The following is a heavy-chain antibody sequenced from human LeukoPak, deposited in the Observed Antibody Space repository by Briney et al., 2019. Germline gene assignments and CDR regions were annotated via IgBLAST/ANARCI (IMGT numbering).Heavy chain of an antibody. V-gene: IGHV3-53*01. Sequence: PGGSLRLSCAASGFTVSSNYMSWVRQAPGKGLGWVSVIYSGDSTYYADSVKGRFTISRDNTKNTLFLQMNSLRAEDTAVYYCATGRGSGSYRFDYWGQGTLVTVSS. CDR1: GFTVSSNY. J-gene: IGHJ4*02. D-gene: IGHD3-10*01. CDR3: ATGRGSGSYRFDY. CDR2: IYSGDST.